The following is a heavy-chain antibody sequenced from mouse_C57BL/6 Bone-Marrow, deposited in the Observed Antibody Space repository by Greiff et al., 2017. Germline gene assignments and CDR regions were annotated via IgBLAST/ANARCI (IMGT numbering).Heavy chain of an antibody. Sequence: VQLQQPGAELVQPGASVTLSCKASGYTFTSYWMHWVKQRPGQGLEWIGRINPNSGSTNYNEKFKSKATLTVDKASSEAYLQLSSLTSEASAVYYCARWRFHYWYFDDWGTGTTVTVSS. J-gene: IGHJ1*03. CDR2: INPNSGST. V-gene: IGHV1-64*01. CDR3: ARWRFHYWYFDD. CDR1: GYTFTSYW.